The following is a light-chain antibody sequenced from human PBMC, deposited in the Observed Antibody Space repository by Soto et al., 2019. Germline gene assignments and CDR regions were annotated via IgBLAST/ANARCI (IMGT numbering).Light chain of an antibody. CDR1: QSISSY. CDR2: AAS. CDR3: QQSYSILTIT. V-gene: IGKV1-39*01. J-gene: IGKJ5*01. Sequence: EIQITRLPPSLSGSLGYRITITFRASQSISSYLNWYQQKPGKAPKLLIYAASSLQSGVPSRFSGSGSGTDFTLTISSLQPEDFATPYCQQSYSILTITVGQGTRLEIK.